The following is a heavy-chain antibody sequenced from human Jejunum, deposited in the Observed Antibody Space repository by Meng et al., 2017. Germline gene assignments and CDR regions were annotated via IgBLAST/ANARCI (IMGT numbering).Heavy chain of an antibody. V-gene: IGHV4-4*02. CDR2: IYNGGNT. CDR3: VRGEFAMLARFDF. CDR1: GGYINKENW. Sequence: QVQLPEPTPGLVKLSGTLSFTCAVSGGYINKENWWSWVRQSPERGLEWIGEIYNGGNTNYNPSLNRRVTMSVDESTNQMFLKLTSVTAADTAVYYCVRGEFAMLARFDFWGQGILVTVSS. D-gene: IGHD2-2*01. J-gene: IGHJ4*02.